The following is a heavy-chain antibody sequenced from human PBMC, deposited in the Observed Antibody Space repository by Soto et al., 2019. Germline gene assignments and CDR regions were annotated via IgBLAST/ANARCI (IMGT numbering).Heavy chain of an antibody. V-gene: IGHV3-11*06. CDR3: ASGGQPYSAMDV. Sequence: QVQLVESGGGLVKPGGSLRLSCAASGFTFSDYYMSWLRQAPGKGLEWVSYISSSSSYTNYADSVKGRFTISRDNAKNSLYLHMNSLRAEDTAVYYCASGGQPYSAMDVWGQGTTVTVAS. J-gene: IGHJ6*02. CDR1: GFTFSDYY. CDR2: ISSSSSYT. D-gene: IGHD3-16*01.